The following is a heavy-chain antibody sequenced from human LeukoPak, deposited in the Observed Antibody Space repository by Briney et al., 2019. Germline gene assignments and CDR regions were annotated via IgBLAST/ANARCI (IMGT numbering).Heavy chain of an antibody. D-gene: IGHD6-25*01. CDR1: GFTFSGYA. V-gene: IGHV3-64*04. J-gene: IGHJ4*02. Sequence: PGGSLRLSCSASGFTFSGYAMHWVRQAPGKGLEYVSAISSSGGSTHYADSVKGRFTISRDNSKNSLYLQMNSLRAEDTAVYYCARYSSGWPGYFDYWGQGTLVTVSS. CDR3: ARYSSGWPGYFDY. CDR2: ISSSGGST.